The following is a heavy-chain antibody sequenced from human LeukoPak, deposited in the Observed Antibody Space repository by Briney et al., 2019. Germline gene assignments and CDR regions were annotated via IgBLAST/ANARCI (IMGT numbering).Heavy chain of an antibody. CDR2: ISDSGGST. V-gene: IGHV3-23*01. CDR1: GFTLSNYA. CDR3: AKKGPVARYPDAFDI. Sequence: GGSLRLSCAASGFTLSNYAMGWVRQAPGKGLEWVSRISDSGGSTYYADSVKGRFTISRDYSKNTLYLQMNSLRAEDTAVYYCAKKGPVARYPDAFDIWGQGTMVTVSS. D-gene: IGHD6-19*01. J-gene: IGHJ3*02.